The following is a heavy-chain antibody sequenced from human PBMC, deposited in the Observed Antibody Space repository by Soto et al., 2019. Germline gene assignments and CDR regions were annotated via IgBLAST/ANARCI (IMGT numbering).Heavy chain of an antibody. CDR2: ISGSGGST. Sequence: GGSLRLSCAASGFTFSSYGMNWVRQAPGKGLEWVSSISGSGGSTYYADSVKGRFTISRDNSKNTLYLQMNSLRAEDTAVFYCAKAFTKRDWHQPQDYWGQGALVTVSS. D-gene: IGHD2-21*02. V-gene: IGHV3-23*01. J-gene: IGHJ4*02. CDR3: AKAFTKRDWHQPQDY. CDR1: GFTFSSYG.